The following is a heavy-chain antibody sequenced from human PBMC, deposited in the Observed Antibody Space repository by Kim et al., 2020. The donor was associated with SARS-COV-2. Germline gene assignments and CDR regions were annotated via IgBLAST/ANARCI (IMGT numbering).Heavy chain of an antibody. CDR1: GFTFSGSA. J-gene: IGHJ4*02. V-gene: IGHV3-73*01. CDR2: IRSKANSYAT. D-gene: IGHD2-2*01. CDR3: TRLGAHCSSTSCYADY. Sequence: GSLRLSCAASGFTFSGSAMHWVRQASGKGLEWVGRIRSKANSYATAYAASVKGRFTISRDDSKNTAYLQMNSLKTEDTAVYYCTRLGAHCSSTSCYADYWGQGTLVTVSS.